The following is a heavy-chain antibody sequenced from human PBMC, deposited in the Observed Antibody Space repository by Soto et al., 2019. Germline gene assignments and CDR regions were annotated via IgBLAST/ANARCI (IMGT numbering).Heavy chain of an antibody. CDR2: IYYSGST. D-gene: IGHD4-17*01. J-gene: IGHJ5*02. Sequence: SETLSLTCTVSGGSISSSSYYWGWIRQPPGKGLEWIGSIYYSGSTYYNPSLKSRVTISVDTSKNQFSLKLSSVTAADTAVYCCARFNDYGDYGNWFDPWGQGTLVTVSS. CDR3: ARFNDYGDYGNWFDP. CDR1: GGSISSSSYY. V-gene: IGHV4-39*01.